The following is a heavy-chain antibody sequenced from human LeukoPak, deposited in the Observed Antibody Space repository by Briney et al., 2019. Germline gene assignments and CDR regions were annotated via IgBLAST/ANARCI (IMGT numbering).Heavy chain of an antibody. CDR1: GFTFSVAA. J-gene: IGHJ4*02. CDR2: IGASGEST. V-gene: IGHV3-23*01. Sequence: SGGSLRLSCAASGFTFSVAAMTWVRQAPGKGLEWVSLIGASGESTYYADSVKGRFTISRDNSQNTMYLQMSALRADDTAVYSCVRNYGDYWGQGTLVTVSS. CDR3: VRNYGDY.